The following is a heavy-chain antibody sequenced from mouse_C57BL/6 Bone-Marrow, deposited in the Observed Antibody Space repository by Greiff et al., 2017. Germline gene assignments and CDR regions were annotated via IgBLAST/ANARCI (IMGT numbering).Heavy chain of an antibody. CDR1: GYTFTSYW. J-gene: IGHJ4*01. D-gene: IGHD2-5*01. V-gene: IGHV1-72*01. CDR3: APAYYSNTFYAMDY. CDR2: IDPNSGGT. Sequence: QVQLKQPGAELVKPGASVKLSCKASGYTFTSYWMHWVKQRPGRGLEWIGRIDPNSGGTKYNEKFKSKATLTVDKPSSTAYMQLSSLTSEDSAVYYCAPAYYSNTFYAMDYWGQGTSVTVSS.